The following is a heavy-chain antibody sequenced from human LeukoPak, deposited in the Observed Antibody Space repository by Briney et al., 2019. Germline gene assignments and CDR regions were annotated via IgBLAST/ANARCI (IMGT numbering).Heavy chain of an antibody. CDR3: ARGSSYGFSTGY. D-gene: IGHD5-18*01. CDR1: GFTLTSNY. Sequence: GGALRLSCAASGFTLTSNYMNWVRQAPGKGREGVSVIYSGGSTYYADSVMGRFTISRANSKPTLYLKMNGLRAEDTAVYYCARGSSYGFSTGYWGQGTLATVSS. J-gene: IGHJ4*02. V-gene: IGHV3-53*01. CDR2: IYSGGST.